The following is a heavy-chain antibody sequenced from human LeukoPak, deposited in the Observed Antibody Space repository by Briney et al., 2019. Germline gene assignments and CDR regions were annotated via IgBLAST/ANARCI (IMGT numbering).Heavy chain of an antibody. V-gene: IGHV1-18*01. CDR1: GYTFSSYG. CDR3: ARDIIEYSSSSASGY. Sequence: ASVKVSCKASGYTFSSYGISWVRKAPGQGLEWMGWISAYNGNTNYAQKVQGRVTMTTDTSTSTAYMELRSLRSDDTAVYYCARDIIEYSSSSASGYWGQGTLVTVSS. CDR2: ISAYNGNT. D-gene: IGHD6-6*01. J-gene: IGHJ4*02.